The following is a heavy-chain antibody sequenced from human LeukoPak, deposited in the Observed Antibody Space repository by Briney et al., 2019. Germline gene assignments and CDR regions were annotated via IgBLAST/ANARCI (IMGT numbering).Heavy chain of an antibody. D-gene: IGHD3-10*01. CDR2: IYYSGTT. V-gene: IGHV4-59*01. CDR1: GASISTDF. J-gene: IGHJ1*01. CDR3: ARTRDSGSSDV. Sequence: PSETLSLTCTVSGASISTDFWSWVRQPPGKGLEWIAYIYYSGTTYYNHSLKSRVNISRDNSKNHFSLNLSSVTAADTAVYYCARTRDSGSSDVWGQGTLVTVSS.